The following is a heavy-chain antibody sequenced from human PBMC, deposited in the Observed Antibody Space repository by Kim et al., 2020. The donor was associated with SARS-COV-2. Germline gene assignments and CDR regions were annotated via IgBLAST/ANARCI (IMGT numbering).Heavy chain of an antibody. CDR2: IIGDGGRT. Sequence: GVSLRLSCAASGFTFDDYAMHWVRQAPGKGLEWVSLIIGDGGRTYYADSVKGRFTISRDNSKNSLYLQMNSLRTEDTALYYCAKDTFYEDYVDYWGQGTLVTVS. J-gene: IGHJ4*02. CDR1: GFTFDDYA. D-gene: IGHD3-3*01. V-gene: IGHV3-43*02. CDR3: AKDTFYEDYVDY.